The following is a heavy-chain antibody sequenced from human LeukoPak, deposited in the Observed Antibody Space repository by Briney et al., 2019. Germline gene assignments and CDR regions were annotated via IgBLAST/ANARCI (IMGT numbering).Heavy chain of an antibody. CDR3: ASRPRYYYGSGSYSPKYFDY. J-gene: IGHJ4*02. Sequence: SETLSLTCAVYGGSFSGYYWSWIRQPPGKGLEWIGEINHSGSTNYNPSLKSRVTISVDTSKNQFSLKLSSVTAADTAVYYCASRPRYYYGSGSYSPKYFDYWGQGTLVTVSS. CDR2: INHSGST. CDR1: GGSFSGYY. D-gene: IGHD3-10*01. V-gene: IGHV4-34*01.